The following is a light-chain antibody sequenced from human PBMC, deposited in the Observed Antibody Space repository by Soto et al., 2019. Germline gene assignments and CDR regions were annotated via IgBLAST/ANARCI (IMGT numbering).Light chain of an antibody. Sequence: ILLTQSPSSRSASVGDRVTITCRASQGIDTSLAWYQQKPGKAPKLLIYAASNFQSGVPSRFSGSGSGTHFTLTISSLQPEDFATYYCQQLHGYPITFGQGTRLEI. V-gene: IGKV1-9*01. CDR3: QQLHGYPIT. CDR1: QGIDTS. CDR2: AAS. J-gene: IGKJ5*01.